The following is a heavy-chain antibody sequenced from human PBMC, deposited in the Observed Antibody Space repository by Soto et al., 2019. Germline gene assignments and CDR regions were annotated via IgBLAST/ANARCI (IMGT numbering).Heavy chain of an antibody. D-gene: IGHD2-8*01. Sequence: QITLKESGPTLVKPTQTLTLTCTFSGFSLSTSGVGVAWIRQPPGKALEWLALIYWDDDKRYSPSLKSRFTITKDTSKIQVVLTMTNMDPVDTATYYCAHTYPNNYYYYGMDVWGQGTTVTVSS. CDR3: AHTYPNNYYYYGMDV. CDR1: GFSLSTSGVG. CDR2: IYWDDDK. V-gene: IGHV2-5*02. J-gene: IGHJ6*02.